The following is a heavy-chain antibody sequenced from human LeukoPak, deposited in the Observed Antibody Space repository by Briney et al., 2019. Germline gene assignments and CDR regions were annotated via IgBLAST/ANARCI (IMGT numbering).Heavy chain of an antibody. CDR3: ARGVWDSGSYAYWHPIDY. J-gene: IGHJ4*02. CDR2: ISAYNGNT. V-gene: IGHV1-18*01. CDR1: GYTFTSYG. Sequence: ASVKVSCKASGYTFTSYGISWVRQAPGQGLEWMGWISAYNGNTNYAQKLQGRVTMTTDTSTSTAYMELRSLRSDDTAVYYCARGVWDSGSYAYWHPIDYWGQGTLVTVSS. D-gene: IGHD1-26*01.